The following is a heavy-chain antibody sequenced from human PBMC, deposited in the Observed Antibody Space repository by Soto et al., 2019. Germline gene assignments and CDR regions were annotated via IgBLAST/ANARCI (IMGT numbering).Heavy chain of an antibody. D-gene: IGHD2-15*01. CDR2: INSDGSVS. J-gene: IGHJ6*03. Sequence: VQLVESGGGVVQPGRSLGLSCAASGFTFSNYWMYWVRQAPGKGLEWVSRINSDGSVSSYADSVKGRLTISRDNVKNTLYLQMDSLRAEDTAVYYCARGDCVGGTCYSLAGSFYYYMDVWGKGTTVTVFS. CDR3: ARGDCVGGTCYSLAGSFYYYMDV. V-gene: IGHV3-74*02. CDR1: GFTFSNYW.